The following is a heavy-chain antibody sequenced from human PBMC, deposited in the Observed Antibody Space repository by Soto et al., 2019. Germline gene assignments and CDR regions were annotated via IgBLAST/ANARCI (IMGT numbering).Heavy chain of an antibody. CDR1: GFTFSSYD. Sequence: EVQLVESGGGLVQPGGSLRLSCSASGFTFSSYDMHWVRQGPGKGLEWVSAIGTAGDTNYAGSVKGRFTISRENAKNALYLQMNSQRAGETAIYFCARAIGPTLFDYWGQGTLVTVSS. D-gene: IGHD3-22*01. J-gene: IGHJ4*02. CDR2: IGTAGDT. CDR3: ARAIGPTLFDY. V-gene: IGHV3-13*04.